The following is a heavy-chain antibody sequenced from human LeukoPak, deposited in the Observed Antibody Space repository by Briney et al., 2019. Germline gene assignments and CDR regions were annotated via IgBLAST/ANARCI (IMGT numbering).Heavy chain of an antibody. J-gene: IGHJ6*03. D-gene: IGHD3-16*02. CDR3: ARNSYPYYYYYMDV. V-gene: IGHV3-74*01. Sequence: PGGSLRLSCAASGFTFSTYWMHWVRQTPGKGLVWVSRISTDGSSTSYADSVKGRFTISRDNAKNTLYLHMNSLRAEDTAGYYCARNSYPYYYYYMDVWGKGTPVTVSS. CDR1: GFTFSTYW. CDR2: ISTDGSST.